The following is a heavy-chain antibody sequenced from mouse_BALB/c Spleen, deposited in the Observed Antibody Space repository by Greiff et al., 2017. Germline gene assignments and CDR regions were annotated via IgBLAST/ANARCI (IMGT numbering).Heavy chain of an antibody. Sequence: VQLQQSGPGLVKPSQSLSLTCTVTGYSITSDYAWNWIRQFPGNKLEWMGYISYSGSTSYNPSLKSRISITRDTSKNQFFLQLNSVTTEDTATYYCARYDGYYTWFAYWGQGTLVTVSA. CDR2: ISYSGST. J-gene: IGHJ3*01. D-gene: IGHD2-3*01. CDR3: ARYDGYYTWFAY. V-gene: IGHV3-2*02. CDR1: GYSITSDYA.